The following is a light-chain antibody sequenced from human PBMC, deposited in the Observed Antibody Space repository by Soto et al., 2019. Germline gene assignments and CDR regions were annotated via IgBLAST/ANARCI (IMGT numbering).Light chain of an antibody. CDR1: SSDVGGYNY. J-gene: IGLJ2*01. V-gene: IGLV2-14*01. CDR3: SSYTTSSTPVI. CDR2: EVS. Sequence: QSALTQSASVSGSPGQSITISCTGTSSDVGGYNYVSWNQQHPGKAPKLMIYEVSNRPSGVSNRFSGSKSGNTASLTISGLQAEDEADYFCSSYTTSSTPVIFGGGTKLTVL.